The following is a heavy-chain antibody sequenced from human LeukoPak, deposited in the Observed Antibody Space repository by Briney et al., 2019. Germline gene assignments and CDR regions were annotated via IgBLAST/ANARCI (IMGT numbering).Heavy chain of an antibody. CDR2: ISANSGDT. J-gene: IGHJ4*02. CDR1: GYTFTGYY. Sequence: ASVKVSCKASGYTFTGYYMHWVRQAPGQGLEWMGWISANSGDTKFAQKFQGRVTMTTETSTNTAYTELRSLRFDDTAIYYCARDKRYAFDNWGQGTLVSVSS. V-gene: IGHV1-18*04. CDR3: ARDKRYAFDN. D-gene: IGHD3-16*01.